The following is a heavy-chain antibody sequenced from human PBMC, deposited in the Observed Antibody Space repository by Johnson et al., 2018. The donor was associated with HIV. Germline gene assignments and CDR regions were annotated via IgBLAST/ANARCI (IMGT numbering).Heavy chain of an antibody. D-gene: IGHD3-10*01. Sequence: QVQLVESGGGLVKPGGSLRLSCAVSGVIFSDYYMSWIRQAPGKGLEWVSYISGSGIYYADSVKGRFTISRDNAKNSLYLQMHSLRAEDTAVYYCVCLRAWTFDIWGQGTMVTVSS. V-gene: IGHV3-11*04. CDR3: VCLRAWTFDI. CDR2: ISGSGI. J-gene: IGHJ3*02. CDR1: GVIFSDYY.